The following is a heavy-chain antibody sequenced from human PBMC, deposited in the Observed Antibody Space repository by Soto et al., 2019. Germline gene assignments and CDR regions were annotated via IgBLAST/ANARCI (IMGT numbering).Heavy chain of an antibody. CDR3: ARSCTSTSCYGLDV. J-gene: IGHJ6*02. CDR2: VNSDGRTT. Sequence: GGSLRLSCEASGFTFRSFWMHWVRQAPGRGLEWVSRVNSDGRTTSYADSVKGRFTISRDNTKNTLFLQMNSLRAEDTAVYYCARSCTSTSCYGLDVWGQGTTVTVSS. V-gene: IGHV3-74*01. D-gene: IGHD2-2*01. CDR1: GFTFRSFW.